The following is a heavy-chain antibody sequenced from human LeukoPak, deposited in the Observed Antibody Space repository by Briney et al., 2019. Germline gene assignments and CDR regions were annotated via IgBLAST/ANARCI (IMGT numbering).Heavy chain of an antibody. D-gene: IGHD6-13*01. Sequence: GGSLRLSCAASGFTFSSYGMHWVRQAPGKGLEWVAVISYDGSNKYYADPVKGRFTISRDNSKNTLYLQMNSQRAEDTAVYYCAKIFSSSSNYYYYGMDVWGQGTTVTVSS. CDR3: AKIFSSSSNYYYYGMDV. J-gene: IGHJ6*02. CDR2: ISYDGSNK. V-gene: IGHV3-30*18. CDR1: GFTFSSYG.